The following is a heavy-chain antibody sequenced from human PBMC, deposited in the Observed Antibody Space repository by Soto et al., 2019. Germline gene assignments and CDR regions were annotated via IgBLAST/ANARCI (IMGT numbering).Heavy chain of an antibody. D-gene: IGHD2-2*01. Sequence: QVQLQESGPGLVKPSQTLSLTCTVSGGSISSGGYYWSWIRQHPGKGLEWIGYIYYSGSTYYNPSLKRRVTISVDTSKNLFSLKLRSVTAADPAVYYCARGHVYCSSTSCYLSPRGYNWFDPWGQGTLVTVSS. CDR3: ARGHVYCSSTSCYLSPRGYNWFDP. J-gene: IGHJ5*02. CDR2: IYYSGST. CDR1: GGSISSGGYY. V-gene: IGHV4-31*03.